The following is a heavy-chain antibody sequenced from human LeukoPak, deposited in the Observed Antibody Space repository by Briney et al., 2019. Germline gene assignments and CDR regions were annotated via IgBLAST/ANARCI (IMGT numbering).Heavy chain of an antibody. CDR2: IWYDGSNK. CDR3: ARDRGYSYGSFDY. Sequence: GGSLRLSCAASGFTFSSYGMHWVRQAPGKGLEWVAVIWYDGSNKYYADSVKGRFTISRDNSKNTLYLQMNSLRAEDTAVYYCARDRGYSYGSFDYWGQGTLVTVS. J-gene: IGHJ4*02. D-gene: IGHD5-18*01. V-gene: IGHV3-33*01. CDR1: GFTFSSYG.